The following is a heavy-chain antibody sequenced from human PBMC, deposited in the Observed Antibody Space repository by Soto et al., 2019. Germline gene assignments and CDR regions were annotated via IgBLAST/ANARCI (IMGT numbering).Heavy chain of an antibody. J-gene: IGHJ6*02. V-gene: IGHV1-69*01. Sequence: QVQVVQSGVEVRRPGSSVKVSCKASGDTFKNCVISWVRQAPGQGLEWMGGIIPLFGTTDFAQRFQGRLTITTDESTTTAYMERSTLRSDDTATYYCAAELGFGKLSVVWGQGTTVIVSS. CDR1: GDTFKNCV. CDR3: AAELGFGKLSVV. CDR2: IIPLFGTT. D-gene: IGHD3-10*01.